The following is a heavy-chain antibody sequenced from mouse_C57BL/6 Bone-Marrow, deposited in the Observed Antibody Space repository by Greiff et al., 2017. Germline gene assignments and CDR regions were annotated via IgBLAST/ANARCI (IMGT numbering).Heavy chain of an antibody. D-gene: IGHD4-1*01. CDR1: GYTFTDYY. CDR2: INPYNGGT. CDR3: ARTCWDIGYFDV. J-gene: IGHJ1*03. Sequence: VKPGASVKMSCKASGYTFTDYYMNWVKQSHGKSLEWIGVINPYNGGTSYNQKFKGKATLTVDKSSSTAYMELNSLTSEDSAVYYCARTCWDIGYFDVWGTGTTVTVSS. V-gene: IGHV1-19*01.